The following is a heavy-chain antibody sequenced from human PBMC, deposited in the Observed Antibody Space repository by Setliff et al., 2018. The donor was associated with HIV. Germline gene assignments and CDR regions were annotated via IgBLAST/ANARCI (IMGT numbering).Heavy chain of an antibody. CDR2: ISSKRTSI. V-gene: IGHV3-48*01. Sequence: GGSLRLSCTASGFMFGDYAMSWVRQAPGKGLEWVSYISSKRTSIYYADSVKGRFTISRDNDRNSLYLQMNGLRAEDTAVYYCARGPTTVTNYYYYYMDVWGKGTTVTVSS. CDR3: ARGPTTVTNYYYYYMDV. J-gene: IGHJ6*03. D-gene: IGHD4-17*01. CDR1: GFMFGDYA.